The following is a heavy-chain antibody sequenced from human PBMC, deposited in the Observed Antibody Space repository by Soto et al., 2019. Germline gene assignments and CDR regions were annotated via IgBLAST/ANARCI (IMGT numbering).Heavy chain of an antibody. D-gene: IGHD3-22*01. CDR2: INSGCVNK. J-gene: IGHJ4*02. CDR1: GLSFDPYT. CDR3: GKDRQTDSICSFDY. Sequence: LPCIAAGLSFDPYTINWVLMNQGKGLEWGSGINSGCVNKYYADSVTGRFTISRDDSKNTLYLQMNSLRVEDTAVYYSGKDRQTDSICSFDYWGQGTLVTVSS. V-gene: IGHV3-23*01.